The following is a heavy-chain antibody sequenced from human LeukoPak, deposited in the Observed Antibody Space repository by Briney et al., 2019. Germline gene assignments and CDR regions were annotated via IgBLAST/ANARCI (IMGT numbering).Heavy chain of an antibody. D-gene: IGHD4-17*01. CDR1: GFTFDDYG. CDR2: IYSGGST. CDR3: ARGTYGDYDHDAFDI. V-gene: IGHV3-53*01. J-gene: IGHJ3*02. Sequence: GGSLRLSCAASGFTFDDYGMSWVRQAPGKGLEWVSVIYSGGSTYYADSVKGRFTISRDNSKNTLYLQMNSLRAEDTAVYYCARGTYGDYDHDAFDIWGQGTMVTVSS.